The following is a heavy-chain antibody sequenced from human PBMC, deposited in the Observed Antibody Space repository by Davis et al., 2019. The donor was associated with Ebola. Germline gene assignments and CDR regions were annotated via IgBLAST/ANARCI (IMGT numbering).Heavy chain of an antibody. J-gene: IGHJ6*02. D-gene: IGHD3-10*01. CDR3: ARDGVQGVYYYYYGMDV. CDR1: GFTFSSYG. V-gene: IGHV3-33*01. CDR2: IWYDGSNK. Sequence: GGSLRLSCAASGFTFSSYGMHWVRQAPGKGLEWVAVIWYDGSNKYYADSVKGRFTISRDNSKNPLYLQMNSLRAEDTAVYYCARDGVQGVYYYYYGMDVWGQGTTVTVSS.